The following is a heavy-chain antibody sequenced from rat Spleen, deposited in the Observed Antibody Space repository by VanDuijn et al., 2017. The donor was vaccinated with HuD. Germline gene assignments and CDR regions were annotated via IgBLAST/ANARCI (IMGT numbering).Heavy chain of an antibody. D-gene: IGHD1-9*01. CDR2: IIYDGSRT. V-gene: IGHV5S10*01. CDR3: ARRHYGYTDYFDY. CDR1: GFTFSDYN. J-gene: IGHJ2*01. Sequence: EVQLVESGGGLVQPGRSLKLSCAASGFTFSDYNMAWVRQAPKKGLEWVATIIYDGSRTYYRDSVKGRFTISRDNAKSTLSLQMDSLRSEDTATYYCARRHYGYTDYFDYWGQGVMVTVSS.